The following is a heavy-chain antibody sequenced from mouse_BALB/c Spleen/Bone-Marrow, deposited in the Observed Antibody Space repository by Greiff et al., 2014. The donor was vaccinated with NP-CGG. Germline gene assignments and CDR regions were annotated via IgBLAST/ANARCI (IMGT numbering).Heavy chain of an antibody. V-gene: IGHV14-3*02. D-gene: IGHD1-2*01. CDR1: GFNIKDTY. J-gene: IGHJ2*01. CDR3: ARYRLGTYFDY. CDR2: IDPANGNT. Sequence: EVKLVESGAELVKPGASVKLSCTAPGFNIKDTYMHWVKQRPEQGLEWIGRIDPANGNTKYDPKFQGKATITADTSSNTAYLQLSSLTSEDTAVYYCARYRLGTYFDYWGQGTTLTVSS.